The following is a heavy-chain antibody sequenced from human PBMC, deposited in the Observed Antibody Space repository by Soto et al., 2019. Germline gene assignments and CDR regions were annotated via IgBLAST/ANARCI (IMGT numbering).Heavy chain of an antibody. CDR2: INHSGST. D-gene: IGHD6-13*01. J-gene: IGHJ5*02. CDR1: GGSFSGYY. V-gene: IGHV4-34*01. CDR3: ARGRKYSSSWYLYVWFDP. Sequence: QVQLQQWGTGLLKPSETLSLTCAVYGGSFSGYYWSWIRQPPGKGLEWIGEINHSGSTNYNPSLKSRVTISVDTPKNQFSLKLSSVTAADTAVYYCARGRKYSSSWYLYVWFDPWGQGTLVTVSS.